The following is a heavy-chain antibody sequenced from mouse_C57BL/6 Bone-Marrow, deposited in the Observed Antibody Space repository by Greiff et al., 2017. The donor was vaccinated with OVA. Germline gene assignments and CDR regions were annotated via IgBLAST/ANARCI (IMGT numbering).Heavy chain of an antibody. Sequence: QVQLKQSGPELVKPGASVKISCKASGYAFSSSWMNWVKQRPGKGLEWIGRIYPGDGDTNYNGKFKGKATLTADKSSSTAYMQLSSLTSEDSAVYFCARSAQATFWFAYWGQGTLVTVSA. J-gene: IGHJ3*01. CDR2: IYPGDGDT. CDR1: GYAFSSSW. CDR3: ARSAQATFWFAY. V-gene: IGHV1-82*01. D-gene: IGHD3-2*02.